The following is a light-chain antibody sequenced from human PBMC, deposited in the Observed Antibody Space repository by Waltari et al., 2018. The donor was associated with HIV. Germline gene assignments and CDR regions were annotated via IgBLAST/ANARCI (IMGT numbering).Light chain of an antibody. J-gene: IGKJ2*01. Sequence: DIEMTQSPSTLNASVGDTVSIPCRASQDITIWLAWYQQRAGKPPKLLIYKASILENGVPSRFSGSGSGTDFTLIISSLQPDDFATYYCQQYSSYSGYTFGQGTRLEVK. V-gene: IGKV1-5*03. CDR1: QDITIW. CDR3: QQYSSYSGYT. CDR2: KAS.